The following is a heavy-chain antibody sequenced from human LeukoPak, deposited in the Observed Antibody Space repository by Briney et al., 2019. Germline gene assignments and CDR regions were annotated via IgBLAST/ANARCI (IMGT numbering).Heavy chain of an antibody. CDR3: ATVLPYYYDSSGYNSEYFQH. CDR2: ISTYNGNT. V-gene: IGHV1-18*01. J-gene: IGHJ1*01. Sequence: ASVKVSCKASGYTFTSYGISWVRQAPGQGLEWMGWISTYNGNTDYAQKFQGRVTMTEDTSTDTAYMELSSLRSEDTAVYYCATVLPYYYDSSGYNSEYFQHWGQGTLVTVSS. D-gene: IGHD3-22*01. CDR1: GYTFTSYG.